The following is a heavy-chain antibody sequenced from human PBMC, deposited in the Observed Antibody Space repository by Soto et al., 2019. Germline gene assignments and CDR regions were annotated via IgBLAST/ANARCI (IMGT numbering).Heavy chain of an antibody. CDR3: ARVGGYYSFDY. CDR1: GFTFSSYS. J-gene: IGHJ4*02. CDR2: ISSSSYI. D-gene: IGHD3-22*01. Sequence: PGGPLRLSCAASGFTFSSYSMNWVRQAPGKGLEWVSSISSSSYIYYADSVKGRFTISRDNAKNSLYLQMNSLRAEDTAVYYCARVGGYYSFDYWGQGTLVTVSS. V-gene: IGHV3-21*01.